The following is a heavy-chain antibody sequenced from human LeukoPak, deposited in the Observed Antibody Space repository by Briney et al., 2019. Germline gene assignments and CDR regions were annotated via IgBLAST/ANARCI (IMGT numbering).Heavy chain of an antibody. CDR3: VKDDAPYYYDSSGYYFGD. CDR1: GFTFSSYA. Sequence: PRGSLRLSCSASGFTFSSYAMHWVRQAPGKGLEYVSAISSHGGSTYYADSVKGRFTISRDNSKNTLYLQMSSLRAEDTAVYYCVKDDAPYYYDSSGYYFGDWGQGTLVTVSS. J-gene: IGHJ4*02. CDR2: ISSHGGST. D-gene: IGHD3-22*01. V-gene: IGHV3-64D*09.